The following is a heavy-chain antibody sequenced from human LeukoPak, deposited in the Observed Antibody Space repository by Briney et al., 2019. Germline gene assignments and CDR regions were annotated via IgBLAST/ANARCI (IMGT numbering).Heavy chain of an antibody. D-gene: IGHD3-3*01. CDR1: GFTFSSYG. V-gene: IGHV3-33*01. J-gene: IGHJ5*02. CDR3: AREGSPCYDFWSGYYPWFDP. CDR2: IWYDGSNK. Sequence: GGSLRLSRAASGFTFSSYGMHWVRQAPGKGLEWVAVIWYDGSNKYYADSVKGRFTISRDNSKNTLYLQMNSLRAEDTAVYYCAREGSPCYDFWSGYYPWFDPWGQGTLVTVSS.